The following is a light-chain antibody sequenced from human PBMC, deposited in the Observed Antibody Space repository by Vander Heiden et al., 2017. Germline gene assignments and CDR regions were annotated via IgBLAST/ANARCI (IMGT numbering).Light chain of an antibody. CDR1: SRDVGGYDD. CDR2: EVS. CDR3: SSDTSSSTLV. J-gene: IGLJ2*01. Sequence: QSALTQPASVSGSPGQSLNISCTGTSRDVGGYDDVSWYQQHPGKAHKLMIYEVSKRPSGVSSRFSGSKSGNTASVTIAGLQDEDEADYYCSSDTSSSTLVFGGGTKLTVL. V-gene: IGLV2-14*01.